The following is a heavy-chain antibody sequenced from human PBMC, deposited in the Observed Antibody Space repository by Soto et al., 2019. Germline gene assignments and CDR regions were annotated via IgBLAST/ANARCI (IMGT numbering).Heavy chain of an antibody. V-gene: IGHV1-18*01. J-gene: IGHJ6*02. CDR2: ISPYSGDT. CDR1: GYIFVNYG. D-gene: IGHD3-16*01. Sequence: QVQLVQSGDEVRKPGSSVEVSCKASGYIFVNYGIAWVRQAPGQGLEWMGWISPYSGDTHYASKVQGRLTMTTDTSTSTAYVDLRSLTSDDTGVDYCAMVDNYVTPTPPDVWGQGTTVTVSS. CDR3: AMVDNYVTPTPPDV.